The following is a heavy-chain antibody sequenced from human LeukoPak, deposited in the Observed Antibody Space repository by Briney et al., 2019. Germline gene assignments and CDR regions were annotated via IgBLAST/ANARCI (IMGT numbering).Heavy chain of an antibody. Sequence: GESLKISCKGFGYSFTSYWIGWVRQMPGKGLEWMGIIYPGDSDTRYGPSFQGQVTISADKSISTAYLQWSSLKASDTAMYYCASLYSADAFDIWGQGTMVTVSS. D-gene: IGHD4-11*01. CDR2: IYPGDSDT. CDR1: GYSFTSYW. CDR3: ASLYSADAFDI. J-gene: IGHJ3*02. V-gene: IGHV5-51*01.